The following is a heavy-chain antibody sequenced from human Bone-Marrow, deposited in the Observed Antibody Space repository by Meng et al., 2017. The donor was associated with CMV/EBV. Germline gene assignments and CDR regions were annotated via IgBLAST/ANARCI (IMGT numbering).Heavy chain of an antibody. J-gene: IGHJ3*02. CDR3: ARTYRRAFDI. CDR1: GGSFSGYY. V-gene: IGHV4-34*01. CDR2: IDHSGST. Sequence: SEPLSLTCGVYGGSFSGYYWSWIRQPPGKGLEWIGEIDHSGSTNYNPSLKSRVTISVDTSKNQFSLKLTSMTAADTAVYYCARTYRRAFDIWGQGTMVTVSS. D-gene: IGHD1-1*01.